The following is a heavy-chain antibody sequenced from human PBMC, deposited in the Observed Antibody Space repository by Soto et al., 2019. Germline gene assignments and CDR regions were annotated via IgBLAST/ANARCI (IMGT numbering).Heavy chain of an antibody. CDR2: IKTKTDGGTT. V-gene: IGHV3-15*01. CDR1: GFSSSNAW. D-gene: IGHD2-2*01. Sequence: GGSLRLSCAASGFSSSNAWMSWVRQAPGKGLEWVGRIKTKTDGGTTDYAAPVKGRFTISRDDSKNTLYLQMNSLKTEDTAVYSCTTEFYCSSTTCPGASNNWGQGTLVTVSS. J-gene: IGHJ4*02. CDR3: TTEFYCSSTTCPGASNN.